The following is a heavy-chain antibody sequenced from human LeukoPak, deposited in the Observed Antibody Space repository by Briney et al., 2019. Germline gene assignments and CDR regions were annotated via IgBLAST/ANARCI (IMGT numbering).Heavy chain of an antibody. Sequence: GGSLRLSCAASGFTFSSYAMHWVRQAPGKGLEYVSAISSNGGSTYYANSVKGRFTISRDNSKNTLYLQMGSLRAEDMAVYYCATTYCSSTSCYAQGAFDIWGQGTMVTVSS. D-gene: IGHD2-2*01. CDR2: ISSNGGST. CDR3: ATTYCSSTSCYAQGAFDI. CDR1: GFTFSSYA. J-gene: IGHJ3*02. V-gene: IGHV3-64*01.